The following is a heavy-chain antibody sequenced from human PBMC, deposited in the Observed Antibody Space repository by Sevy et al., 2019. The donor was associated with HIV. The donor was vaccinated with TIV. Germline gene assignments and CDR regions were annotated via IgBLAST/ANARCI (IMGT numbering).Heavy chain of an antibody. CDR1: GGSIGRYS. Sequence: SETLSLTCTVSGGSIGRYSWSWIRQSPGRGLEWIGYIYDDGSTDYNSSLKSRVTISLDTSKNQFSLSLNSVTAADTAVYYCARDAGNYHDSSNYYYVYAFDIWGQGSLVTVSS. V-gene: IGHV4-59*01. CDR3: ARDAGNYHDSSNYYYVYAFDI. D-gene: IGHD3-22*01. J-gene: IGHJ3*02. CDR2: IYDDGST.